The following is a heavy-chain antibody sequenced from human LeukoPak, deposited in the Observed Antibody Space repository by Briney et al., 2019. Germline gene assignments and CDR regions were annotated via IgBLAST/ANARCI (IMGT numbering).Heavy chain of an antibody. V-gene: IGHV4-61*02. CDR2: IYTSGST. D-gene: IGHD2/OR15-2a*01. Sequence: SETLSLTCTVSGGSISSGSYYWSWIRQPAGKGLEWIGRIYTSGSTNYNPSLKSRVTILVDTSKNQFSLRLSSVTAADTAVYYCARLSWPGRGPRFDPWGQGTLVTVSS. CDR1: GGSISSGSYY. J-gene: IGHJ5*02. CDR3: ARLSWPGRGPRFDP.